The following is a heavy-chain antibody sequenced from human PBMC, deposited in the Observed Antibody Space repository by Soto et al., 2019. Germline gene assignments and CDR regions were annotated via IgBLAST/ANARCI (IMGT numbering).Heavy chain of an antibody. V-gene: IGHV3-23*01. CDR3: AKDRTYPRHKCHY. J-gene: IGHJ4*02. CDR1: GFTFSTYA. Sequence: PGGSLRLSCAASGFTFSTYALSWVRQAPGKGLEWVSAISANGQGIYYADSVRGRFTISRDNSKNTIFLHMDSLRAEDTAVYYCAKDRTYPRHKCHYWRQGTLVSVSS. CDR2: ISANGQGI.